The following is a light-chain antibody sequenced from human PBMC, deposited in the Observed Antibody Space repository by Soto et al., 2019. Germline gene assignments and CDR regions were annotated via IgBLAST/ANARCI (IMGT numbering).Light chain of an antibody. CDR3: QQYGNSPWT. Sequence: EIVLTQSPGTLSLSPGERATLSCRASQSVSSNYLAWYQQKPGQAPRLLIYGASNWATGIPDRFSGSGSGTDFTLTISRLEPEDFAVYHCQQYGNSPWTFGQGTKVEIK. V-gene: IGKV3-20*01. CDR1: QSVSSNY. CDR2: GAS. J-gene: IGKJ1*01.